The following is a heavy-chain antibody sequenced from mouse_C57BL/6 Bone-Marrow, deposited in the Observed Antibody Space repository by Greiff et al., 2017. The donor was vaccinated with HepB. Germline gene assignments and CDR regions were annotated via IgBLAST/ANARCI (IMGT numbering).Heavy chain of an antibody. CDR3: ARRLNWDAMDY. V-gene: IGHV5-15*04. Sequence: EVKLMESGGGLVQPGGSLKLSCAASGFTFSDYGMAWVRQAPRKGPEWVAFISNLAYSIYYADTVTGRFTISRENAKNTLYLEMSSLRSEDTAMYYCARRLNWDAMDYWGQGTSVTVSS. D-gene: IGHD4-1*01. J-gene: IGHJ4*01. CDR1: GFTFSDYG. CDR2: ISNLAYSI.